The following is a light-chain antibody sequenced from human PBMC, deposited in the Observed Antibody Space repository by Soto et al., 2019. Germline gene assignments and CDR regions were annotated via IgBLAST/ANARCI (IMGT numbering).Light chain of an antibody. Sequence: EIVMTQSPATLSVSPGERATLSCRASQSVSSNLAWYQQKPGQAPRLLIYGASTRATGIPARFSGSGSGTESTPTNSSLQSEDFAVYYCQPYNNWPRTFGQGTKVEIK. CDR2: GAS. J-gene: IGKJ1*01. V-gene: IGKV3-15*01. CDR3: QPYNNWPRT. CDR1: QSVSSN.